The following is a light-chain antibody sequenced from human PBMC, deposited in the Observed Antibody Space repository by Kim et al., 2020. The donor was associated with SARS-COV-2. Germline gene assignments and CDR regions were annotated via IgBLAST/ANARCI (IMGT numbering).Light chain of an antibody. CDR2: WAS. Sequence: DIVMTQSPDSLAASLGERATINCKSSRSVLYNSNNKNYLAWYQQKSGQPPRLLIYWASTRESGVPDRFSGSGSGTDFTLTINSLQAEDVAVYYCQQYYNTPLPFGGGTKVDIK. V-gene: IGKV4-1*01. J-gene: IGKJ4*01. CDR1: RSVLYNSNNKNY. CDR3: QQYYNTPLP.